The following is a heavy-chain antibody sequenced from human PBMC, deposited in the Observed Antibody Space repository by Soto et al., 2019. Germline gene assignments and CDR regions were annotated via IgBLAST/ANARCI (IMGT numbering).Heavy chain of an antibody. Sequence: QVQLVECGGSVVQPGRSLRLSYAASGFSFSSYAMHWVCQAPDKGLEWVAVISYDGSNKYYADSVKGRFTISRDNSKNTLYLQMNSLRAEHTAVYYCARSNERYGRQGVYFDHWGQGTLVTVSS. CDR3: ARSNERYGRQGVYFDH. D-gene: IGHD3-10*01. V-gene: IGHV3-30-3*02. CDR2: ISYDGSNK. J-gene: IGHJ4*02. CDR1: GFSFSSYA.